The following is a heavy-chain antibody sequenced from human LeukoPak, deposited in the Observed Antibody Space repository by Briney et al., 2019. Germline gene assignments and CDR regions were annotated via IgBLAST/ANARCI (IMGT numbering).Heavy chain of an antibody. Sequence: PGGSLRLSCAASGFAFSSYAIRWVRQAPGKGLEWVSSISSGGGRTYYADSVKGRFTISRDNSKNTLYLQMDSLRAEDTAVYYCAKAPNYHGSGSYYNNWFDPWGQGTLVTVSS. CDR2: ISSGGGRT. CDR1: GFAFSSYA. CDR3: AKAPNYHGSGSYYNNWFDP. D-gene: IGHD3-10*01. V-gene: IGHV3-23*01. J-gene: IGHJ5*02.